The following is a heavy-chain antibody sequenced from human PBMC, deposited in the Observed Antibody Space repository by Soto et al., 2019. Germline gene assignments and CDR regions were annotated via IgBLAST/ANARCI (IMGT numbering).Heavy chain of an antibody. J-gene: IGHJ4*02. CDR2: IYSGGAT. CDR3: AREYYDFWSGTFEY. D-gene: IGHD3-3*01. CDR1: GFTVSSNY. V-gene: IGHV3-53*01. Sequence: GGSLRLSCAASGFTVSSNYMSWVRQAPGKGLEWVSVIYSGGATYYADSVKGRFTISRDNSKNTLYLQMNSLRAEDTAVYYCAREYYDFWSGTFEYWGQGTLVTVSS.